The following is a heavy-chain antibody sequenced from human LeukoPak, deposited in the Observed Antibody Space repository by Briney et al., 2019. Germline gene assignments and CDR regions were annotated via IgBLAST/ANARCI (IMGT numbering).Heavy chain of an antibody. V-gene: IGHV4-39*01. CDR2: ISYSGNT. Sequence: SETLSLTCTVSGGSISSSTFYWGWIRQPPGKGLQWIGSISYSGNTHYSPSLKSRVAISVDTSKTQFSLKLSSVTAAGTAVYYCARQGGVGATGFDDCWGQGTLVTVSS. D-gene: IGHD1-26*01. J-gene: IGHJ4*02. CDR1: GGSISSSTFY. CDR3: ARQGGVGATGFDDC.